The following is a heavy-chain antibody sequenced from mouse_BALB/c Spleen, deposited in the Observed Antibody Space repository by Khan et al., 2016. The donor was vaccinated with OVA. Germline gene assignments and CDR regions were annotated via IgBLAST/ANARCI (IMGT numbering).Heavy chain of an antibody. D-gene: IGHD1-1*01. CDR1: GDSITSGY. CDR3: ARPGSGYVDWYFDV. CDR2: INYSGST. V-gene: IGHV3-8*02. J-gene: IGHJ1*01. Sequence: EVQLQESGPSLVKPSQTLSLTCSVTGDSITSGYWNWIRKFPGNKLEYMGYINYSGSTYYNPSLKSRISTTRDTSRNQYYLQLNSVTTEDTATYYGARPGSGYVDWYFDVWGAGTTVTVSS.